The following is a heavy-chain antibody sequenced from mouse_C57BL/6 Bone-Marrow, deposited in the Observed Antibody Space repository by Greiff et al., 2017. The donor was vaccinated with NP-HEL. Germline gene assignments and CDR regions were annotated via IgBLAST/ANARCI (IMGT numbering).Heavy chain of an antibody. V-gene: IGHV14-4*01. CDR2: IDPENGDT. D-gene: IGHD5-5*01. CDR3: TTYPDYYAMDY. Sequence: VQLQQSGAELVRPGASVKLSCTASGFNFKDDYMPWVKQRPEQGLEWIGWIDPENGDTEYASKFQGKATITADTSSNTAYLQLSSLTSEDTAVYYCTTYPDYYAMDYWGQGTSVTVSS. CDR1: GFNFKDDY. J-gene: IGHJ4*01.